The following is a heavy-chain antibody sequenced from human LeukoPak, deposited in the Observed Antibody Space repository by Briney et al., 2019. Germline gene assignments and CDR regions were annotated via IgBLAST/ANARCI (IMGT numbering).Heavy chain of an antibody. CDR1: GGSISSSSYY. Sequence: PSETLSLTCTVSGGSISSSSYYWGWIRQPPGKGLEWIGSIYYSGSTYYNPSLKIRVTISVDTSKNQFSLKLSSVTAADTAVYYCVETPSLGITGTTPGYWGQGTLVTVSS. J-gene: IGHJ4*02. V-gene: IGHV4-39*01. CDR2: IYYSGST. D-gene: IGHD1-7*01. CDR3: VETPSLGITGTTPGY.